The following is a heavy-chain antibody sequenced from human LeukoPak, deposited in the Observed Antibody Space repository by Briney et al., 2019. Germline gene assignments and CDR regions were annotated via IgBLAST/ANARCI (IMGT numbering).Heavy chain of an antibody. CDR1: GGTFSSYA. D-gene: IGHD1-26*01. Sequence: SSVKVSCKASGGTFSSYAISWVRQAPGQGLEWMGRIIPIFGTANYAQKFQGRVTITTDESTSTAYMELSSLRSEDTAVYYCARHLVGATQHPDYWGQGTLVTVSS. V-gene: IGHV1-69*05. CDR3: ARHLVGATQHPDY. J-gene: IGHJ4*02. CDR2: IIPIFGTA.